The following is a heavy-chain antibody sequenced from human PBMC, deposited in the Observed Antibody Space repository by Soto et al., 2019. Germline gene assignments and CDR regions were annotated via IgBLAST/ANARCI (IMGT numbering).Heavy chain of an antibody. CDR1: GFTFSSYW. CDR2: INSDGSST. CDR3: AREHCSSTSCYVVRNYYYYMDV. V-gene: IGHV3-74*01. D-gene: IGHD2-2*01. J-gene: IGHJ6*03. Sequence: GGSLRLSCAASGFTFSSYWMHWVRQAPGKGLVWVSRINSDGSSTSYADSVKGRFTISRDNAKNTLYLQMNSLRAEDTAVYYCAREHCSSTSCYVVRNYYYYMDVWGKGTTVTVSS.